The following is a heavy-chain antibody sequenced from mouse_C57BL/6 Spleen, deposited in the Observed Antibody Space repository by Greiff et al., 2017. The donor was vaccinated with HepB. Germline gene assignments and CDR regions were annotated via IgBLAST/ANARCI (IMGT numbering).Heavy chain of an antibody. D-gene: IGHD1-1*01. J-gene: IGHJ4*01. CDR1: GFSLTSYA. Sequence: VKLVESGPGLVAPSQRLSITCTVSGFSLTSYAISWVRQPPGKGLEWLGVIWTGGGTNYNSALKSRLSISKDNSKSQVFLKMNSLQTDDTARYYCARNGPYYYGSSLFAMDYWGQGTSVTVSS. CDR2: IWTGGGT. CDR3: ARNGPYYYGSSLFAMDY. V-gene: IGHV2-9-1*01.